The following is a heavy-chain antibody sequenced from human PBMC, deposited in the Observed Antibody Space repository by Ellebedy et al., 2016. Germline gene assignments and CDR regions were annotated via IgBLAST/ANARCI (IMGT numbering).Heavy chain of an antibody. CDR1: GFSITSND. CDR3: VTRLNGAFDF. CDR2: MYAGGSE. J-gene: IGHJ3*01. V-gene: IGHV3-53*01. Sequence: GGSLRLXCAASGFSITSNDMSWVRQAPGRGLELVSLMYAGGSEYYADSVKGRFAITRDTSMNRLYLHMSVLEGGDTALYYCVTRLNGAFDFWGQGTMVSVSS.